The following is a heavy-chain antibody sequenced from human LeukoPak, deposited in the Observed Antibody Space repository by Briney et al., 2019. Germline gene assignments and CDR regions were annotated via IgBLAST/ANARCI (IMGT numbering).Heavy chain of an antibody. CDR3: ARPTSRFRDDGFDI. D-gene: IGHD1-26*01. J-gene: IGHJ3*02. Sequence: GESLKISCKGSGYSFTNYWSGWVRQMHGGGLEWMGMIYPGDSGTRYSPSFQGQVTISADKSITTAYLQWSSLKASDTALYYCARPTSRFRDDGFDIWGQGTMVTVSA. CDR2: IYPGDSGT. V-gene: IGHV5-51*01. CDR1: GYSFTNYW.